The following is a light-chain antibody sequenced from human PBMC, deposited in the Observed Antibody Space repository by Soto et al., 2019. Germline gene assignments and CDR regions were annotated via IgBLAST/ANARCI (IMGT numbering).Light chain of an antibody. CDR3: QHYSSSPIT. CDR2: GAS. Sequence: EIVLTQSPGTLSLSPGERATLSCRASQSVSRYLAWYQQKPGQAPRLLIYGASSRATGIPDRFSGSGSGTDFTLTISRLEPEDFAVDYCQHYSSSPITFGQGTRLEIK. CDR1: QSVSRY. J-gene: IGKJ5*01. V-gene: IGKV3-20*01.